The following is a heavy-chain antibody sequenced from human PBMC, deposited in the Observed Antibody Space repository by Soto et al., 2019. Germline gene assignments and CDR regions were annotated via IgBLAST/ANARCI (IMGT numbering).Heavy chain of an antibody. J-gene: IGHJ6*02. CDR3: ARGGATTGYYYGMDV. CDR1: GGSFSGYY. Sequence: SETLSLTCAVYGGSFSGYYWSWIRQPPGKGLEWIGEINHSGSTSYNPSLKSRVTISVDTSKNQFSLKLSSVTAADTAVYYCARGGATTGYYYGMDVWGQGTTVTVSS. CDR2: INHSGST. D-gene: IGHD2-8*02. V-gene: IGHV4-34*01.